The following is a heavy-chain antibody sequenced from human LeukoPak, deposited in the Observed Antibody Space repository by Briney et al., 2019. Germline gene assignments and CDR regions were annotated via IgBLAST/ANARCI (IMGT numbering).Heavy chain of an antibody. J-gene: IGHJ4*02. CDR2: ISSSSSTI. CDR1: GFTFSSYS. V-gene: IGHV3-48*04. CDR3: AREGYTVTTGVDY. D-gene: IGHD4-17*01. Sequence: PGGSLRLSCAASGFTFSSYSMNWVRQAPGKGLEWVSYISSSSSTIYYADSVKGRFTISRDNAKNSLYLQMNSLRAEDTAVYYCAREGYTVTTGVDYWGQGTLVTVSS.